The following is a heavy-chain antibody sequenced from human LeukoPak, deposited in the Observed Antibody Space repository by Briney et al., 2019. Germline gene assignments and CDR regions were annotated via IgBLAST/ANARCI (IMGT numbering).Heavy chain of an antibody. J-gene: IGHJ4*02. D-gene: IGHD6-13*01. Sequence: ASVKVSCKASGYTFTSYDINWVRQATGQGLEWMGRINPDSGGTDYAQNFQGRVTMTRDTSISTAYMELSRLISDDTAVYYCARGLSSSWNNFDYWGQGTLVTVSS. V-gene: IGHV1-2*06. CDR3: ARGLSSSWNNFDY. CDR2: INPDSGGT. CDR1: GYTFTSYD.